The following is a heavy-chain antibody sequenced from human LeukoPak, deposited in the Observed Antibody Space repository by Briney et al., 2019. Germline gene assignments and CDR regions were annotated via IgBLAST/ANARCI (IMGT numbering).Heavy chain of an antibody. J-gene: IGHJ4*02. CDR3: ARQRYGSGSYYIDY. CDR1: GGSFSGYY. Sequence: SETLSLTCAVYGGSFSGYYWSWIRQPPGKGLEWIGEINHSGSTNYNPSLKSRVTISVDTSKNQFSLKLSSVTAADTAVYYCARQRYGSGSYYIDYWGQGTLVTVSS. CDR2: INHSGST. D-gene: IGHD3-10*01. V-gene: IGHV4-34*01.